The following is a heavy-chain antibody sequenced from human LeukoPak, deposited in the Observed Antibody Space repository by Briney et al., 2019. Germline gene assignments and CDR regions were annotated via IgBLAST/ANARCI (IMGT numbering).Heavy chain of an antibody. V-gene: IGHV3-13*01. CDR3: ARVYYDSSGYSYNWYFDL. J-gene: IGHJ2*01. D-gene: IGHD3-22*01. CDR1: GFTFSSYD. CDR2: IGTAGDT. Sequence: PGGSLRPSCAASGFTFSSYDMHWVRQATGKGLEWVSAIGTAGDTCYPGSVKGRFTISRENAKNSLYLQMNSLRAGDTAVYYCARVYYDSSGYSYNWYFDLWGRGTLVTVSS.